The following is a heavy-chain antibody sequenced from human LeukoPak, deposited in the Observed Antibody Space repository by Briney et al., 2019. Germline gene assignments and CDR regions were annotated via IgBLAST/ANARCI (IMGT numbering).Heavy chain of an antibody. D-gene: IGHD3-10*01. V-gene: IGHV4-39*07. CDR2: IYYSGST. CDR1: GGSISSSSYY. Sequence: PSETLSLTCTVSGGSISSSSYYWGWIRQPPGKGLEWIGSIYYSGSTYYNPSLKSRVTISLDTSKNQFSLKLNSVTAADTAVYYCAKESGQFDFWGQGTLVTVSS. CDR3: AKESGQFDF. J-gene: IGHJ4*02.